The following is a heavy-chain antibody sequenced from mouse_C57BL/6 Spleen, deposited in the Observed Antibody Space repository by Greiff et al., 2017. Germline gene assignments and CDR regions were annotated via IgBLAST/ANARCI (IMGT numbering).Heavy chain of an antibody. Sequence: QVQLQQPGAELVKPGASVKLSCKASGYTFTSYWMHWVKQRPGQGLEWIGMIHPNSGSTNYNEKFKSKATLTVDKSSSTAYMQLSSLTSEDSAVYYCARRSYYDYDVYFDYWGQGTTRTVSS. CDR2: IHPNSGST. V-gene: IGHV1-64*01. CDR3: ARRSYYDYDVYFDY. CDR1: GYTFTSYW. J-gene: IGHJ2*01. D-gene: IGHD2-4*01.